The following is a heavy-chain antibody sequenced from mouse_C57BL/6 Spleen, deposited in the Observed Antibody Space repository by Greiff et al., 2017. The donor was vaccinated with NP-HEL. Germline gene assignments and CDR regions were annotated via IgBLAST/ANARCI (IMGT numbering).Heavy chain of an antibody. V-gene: IGHV1-52*01. Sequence: VQLQQPGAELVRPGSSVKLSCKASGYTFTSYWMHWVKQRPIQGLEWIGNIDPSDSETHYNQKFKDKATLTVDKSSSTAYMQLSSLTSEDSAVYYCAREDYDRAMDYWGQGTSVTVSS. CDR3: AREDYDRAMDY. CDR2: IDPSDSET. J-gene: IGHJ4*01. D-gene: IGHD2-4*01. CDR1: GYTFTSYW.